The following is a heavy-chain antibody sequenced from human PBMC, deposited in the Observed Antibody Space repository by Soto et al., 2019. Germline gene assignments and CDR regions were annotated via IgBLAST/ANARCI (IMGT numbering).Heavy chain of an antibody. CDR3: ARDESTSSYIDDCDHMDV. J-gene: IGHJ6*02. CDR2: INLDGSGK. CDR1: GFTFRTYW. Sequence: EVQLVEAGGGLVQPGGSLRLSCAASGFTFRTYWLSWVRQVPGKGLEWVADINLDGSGKNYVDSVKGRFTLSRDNTRNSLYMQISSLGAEDTALYYCARDESTSSYIDDCDHMDVVGQGTTVPVSS. V-gene: IGHV3-7*05. D-gene: IGHD2-21*02.